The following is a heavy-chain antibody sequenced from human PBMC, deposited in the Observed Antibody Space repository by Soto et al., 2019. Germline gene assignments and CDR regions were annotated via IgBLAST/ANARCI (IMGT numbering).Heavy chain of an antibody. J-gene: IGHJ4*02. CDR2: ISGRGDST. CDR3: AKATTNGGWFNPFDS. Sequence: GGSLRLSCAASGFSFVNYAMNWVRQAPGKGLEWVSGISGRGDSTYYADSVKGRFTISRVNSKDTLFLQMNSLTADVTAVYYCAKATTNGGWFNPFDSWGQGALVTVSS. D-gene: IGHD6-19*01. CDR1: GFSFVNYA. V-gene: IGHV3-23*01.